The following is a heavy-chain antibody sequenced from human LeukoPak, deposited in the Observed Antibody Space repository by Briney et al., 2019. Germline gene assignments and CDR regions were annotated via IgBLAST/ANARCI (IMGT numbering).Heavy chain of an antibody. J-gene: IGHJ5*02. CDR3: ARGAYDSSGDYPISFDP. D-gene: IGHD3-22*01. CDR2: IYYSGST. CDR1: GGSISSSSYY. V-gene: IGHV4-39*07. Sequence: PSETLSLTCTVSGGSISSSSYYWGWIRQPPGKGLEWMGSIYYSGSTYYNPSLKSRVTISVDTSKNQFSLKLSSVTAADTAVYYCARGAYDSSGDYPISFDPWGQGTLVTVSS.